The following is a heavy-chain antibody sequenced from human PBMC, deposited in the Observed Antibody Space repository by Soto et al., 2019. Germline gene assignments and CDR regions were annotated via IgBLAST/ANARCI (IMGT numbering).Heavy chain of an antibody. CDR2: ISSSSSYI. Sequence: GGSLRLSCAASGFTFSSYSMNWVRQAPGKGLEWVSSISSSSSYIYYADSVKGRFTISRDNAKNSLYLQMNSLRAEDTAVYYCARRVLMDIVVVPATGNDAFAIWGQGTMVTVSS. CDR1: GFTFSSYS. D-gene: IGHD2-2*03. J-gene: IGHJ3*02. V-gene: IGHV3-21*01. CDR3: ARRVLMDIVVVPATGNDAFAI.